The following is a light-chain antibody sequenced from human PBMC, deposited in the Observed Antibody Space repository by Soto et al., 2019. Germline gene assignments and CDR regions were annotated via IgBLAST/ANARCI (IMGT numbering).Light chain of an antibody. V-gene: IGLV1-47*01. CDR1: SSNIGSNY. J-gene: IGLJ2*01. CDR2: RNN. CDR3: AAWDDSLSVV. Sequence: QSVLTQPPSASGTPGQRVTISCSGSSSNIGSNYVYWYQQLPGTAPKHLIYRNNQPPSGVPDRFSGSKSGTSASLAISGLRSEDEADYYCAAWDDSLSVVFGGGTKLTVL.